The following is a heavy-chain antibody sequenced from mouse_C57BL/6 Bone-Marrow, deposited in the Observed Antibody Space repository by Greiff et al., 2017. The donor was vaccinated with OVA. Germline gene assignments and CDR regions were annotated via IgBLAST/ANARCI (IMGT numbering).Heavy chain of an antibody. CDR1: GYTFTSYW. D-gene: IGHD4-1*01. CDR3: ARQTGTYWYFDV. V-gene: IGHV1-69*01. Sequence: QVQLQQPGAELVMPGASVKLSCKASGYTFTSYWMHWVKQRPGQGLEWIGEIDPSDSYTNYNQKFKGKSTLTVDKSSSTAYMQLSSLTSEDSAVYYCARQTGTYWYFDVWGTGTTVTVSS. J-gene: IGHJ1*03. CDR2: IDPSDSYT.